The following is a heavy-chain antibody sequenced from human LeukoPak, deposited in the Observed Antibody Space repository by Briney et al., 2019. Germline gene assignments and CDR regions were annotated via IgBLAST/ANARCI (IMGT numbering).Heavy chain of an antibody. CDR3: ARGVCSSTSCPDAFDI. V-gene: IGHV1-46*01. Sequence: ASVKVSCKASGYTFTSYYMHWVRQAPGQGLEWMGIINPSGGSTSYAQKFQGRVTVTRDTSTSTVYMELSSLRSEDTAVYYCARGVCSSTSCPDAFDIWGQGTMVTVSS. D-gene: IGHD2-2*01. CDR2: INPSGGST. CDR1: GYTFTSYY. J-gene: IGHJ3*02.